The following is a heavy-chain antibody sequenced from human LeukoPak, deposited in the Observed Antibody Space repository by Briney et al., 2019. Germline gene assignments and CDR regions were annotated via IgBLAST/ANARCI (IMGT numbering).Heavy chain of an antibody. J-gene: IGHJ4*02. V-gene: IGHV3-21*01. Sequence: GGSLGLSCAASGFTFSSYSMNWVRQAPGKGLEWVSSISSSSSYIYYADSVKGRFTISRDNAKNSLYLEMNSLRAEDTAVYYCARDGAAAAGRYFDYWGQGSLVTVSS. CDR3: ARDGAAAAGRYFDY. D-gene: IGHD6-13*01. CDR2: ISSSSSYI. CDR1: GFTFSSYS.